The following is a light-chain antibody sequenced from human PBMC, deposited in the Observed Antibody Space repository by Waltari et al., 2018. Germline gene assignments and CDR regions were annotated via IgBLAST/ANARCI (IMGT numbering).Light chain of an antibody. CDR3: SSYAGNRSVV. J-gene: IGLJ2*01. CDR1: SSDVGRDNL. V-gene: IGLV2-23*02. CDR2: EVS. Sequence: QSALTQPASVSGSPGQSITVSCTGTSSDVGRDNLVSWYQQHPGKAPKLLIFEVSQLPSGISNRFSGSKSGNTASLTVSGLQAEDGADYYCSSYAGNRSVVFGGGTKLTVL.